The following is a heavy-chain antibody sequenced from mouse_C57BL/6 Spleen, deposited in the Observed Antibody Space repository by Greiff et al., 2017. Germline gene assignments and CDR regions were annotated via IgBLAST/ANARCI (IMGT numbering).Heavy chain of an antibody. CDR3: ARSGSSWAWFAD. Sequence: QVQLQQSGAELVRPGASVKMSCKASGYTFTSYNMHWVKQTPSQGLEWIGAIYPGNGDTSYNQKFKGQATLTVDKSSSTAYMQLSSLTSEDSAVYFCARSGSSWAWFADWGQGTLVTVSA. D-gene: IGHD1-1*01. CDR2: IYPGNGDT. V-gene: IGHV1-12*01. J-gene: IGHJ3*01. CDR1: GYTFTSYN.